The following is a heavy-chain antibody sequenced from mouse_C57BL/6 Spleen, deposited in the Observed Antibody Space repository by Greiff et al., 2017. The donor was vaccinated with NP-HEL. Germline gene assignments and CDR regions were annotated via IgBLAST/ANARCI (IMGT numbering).Heavy chain of an antibody. CDR2: INSDGGST. Sequence: DVMLVESGGGLVQPGESLKLSCESNEYEFPSHDMSWVRKTPEKRLELVAAINSDGGSTYYPDTMERRFIISRDNTKKTLYLQMSSMRSEDTALYYCERQRCCSLFAYWGQGTLGTVAA. V-gene: IGHV5-2*01. CDR3: ERQRCCSLFAY. J-gene: IGHJ3*01. CDR1: EYEFPSHD.